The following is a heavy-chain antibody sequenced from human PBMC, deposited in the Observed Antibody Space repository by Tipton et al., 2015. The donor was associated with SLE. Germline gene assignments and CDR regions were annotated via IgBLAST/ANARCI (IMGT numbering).Heavy chain of an antibody. J-gene: IGHJ4*02. V-gene: IGHV3-7*01. CDR2: IKQDESEK. CDR1: GFSFSAYW. D-gene: IGHD6-13*01. Sequence: SLRLSCTVSGFSFSAYWMSWVRQAPGKGLEWGGHIKQDESEKYYVDSVKGRFTISRDNAKSSLYLQMNSLRVEDTAVYHCAPWGSSWGFDYWGQGTLVTVSS. CDR3: APWGSSWGFDY.